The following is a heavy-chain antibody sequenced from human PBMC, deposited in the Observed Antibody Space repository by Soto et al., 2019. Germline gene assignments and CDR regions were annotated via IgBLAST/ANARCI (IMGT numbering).Heavy chain of an antibody. V-gene: IGHV1-18*01. Sequence: PSVKVSCKASGYTFTSYGISWVRQAPGQGLEWMGWISAYNGNTNYAQKLQGRVTMTTDTSTSTAYMELRSLRSDDTAVYYCARDPRRWPYDILTGYRPYYYYYMDVWGKGTTVTVSS. CDR1: GYTFTSYG. D-gene: IGHD3-9*01. CDR2: ISAYNGNT. J-gene: IGHJ6*03. CDR3: ARDPRRWPYDILTGYRPYYYYYMDV.